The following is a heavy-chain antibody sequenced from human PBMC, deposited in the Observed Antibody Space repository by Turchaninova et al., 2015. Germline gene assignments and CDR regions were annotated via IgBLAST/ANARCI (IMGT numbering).Heavy chain of an antibody. CDR1: GYSFRSYG. Sequence: QVQLVQSGPEVKKPGASVKVSCKASGYSFRSYGISWVRQVPGQGLEWMGWVSAYNANTRYAEKFQDRVTMTTAASTTTADIELRSLRSDDTAIYYCTRKLLDWSGTFYSKYYMDVWGKGTTVTVSS. D-gene: IGHD3-3*01. CDR2: VSAYNANT. CDR3: TRKLLDWSGTFYSKYYMDV. V-gene: IGHV1-18*01. J-gene: IGHJ6*03.